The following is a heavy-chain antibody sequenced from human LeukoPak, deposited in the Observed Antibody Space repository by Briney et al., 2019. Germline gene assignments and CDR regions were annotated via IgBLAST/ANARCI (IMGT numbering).Heavy chain of an antibody. J-gene: IGHJ4*02. CDR1: GFTFSSYA. Sequence: GGSLRLSCAASGFTFSSYAMHWVRQAPGKGLEWVEVISYDGSNKYYADSVKGRFTISRDNSKNTLYLQMNSLRAEDTAVYYCARDSTRVVIPYYFDYWGQGTLVTVSS. V-gene: IGHV3-30-3*01. D-gene: IGHD3-3*01. CDR2: ISYDGSNK. CDR3: ARDSTRVVIPYYFDY.